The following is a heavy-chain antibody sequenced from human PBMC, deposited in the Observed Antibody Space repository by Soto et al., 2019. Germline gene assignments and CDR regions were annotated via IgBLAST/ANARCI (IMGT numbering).Heavy chain of an antibody. CDR1: GYTFTSYY. J-gene: IGHJ6*02. D-gene: IGHD2-15*01. CDR3: ASPSGGHYGMDV. CDR2: MNPNSGNT. V-gene: IGHV1-8*02. Sequence: ASVKVSCKASGYTFTSYYMHWVRQAPGQGLEWMGWMNPNSGNTGYAQKFQGRVTMTRNTSISTAYMELSSLRSEDTAVYYCASPSGGHYGMDVWGQGTTVTVSS.